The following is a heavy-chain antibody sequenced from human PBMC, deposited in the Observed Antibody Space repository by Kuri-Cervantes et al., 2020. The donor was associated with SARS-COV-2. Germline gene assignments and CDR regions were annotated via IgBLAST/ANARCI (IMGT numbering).Heavy chain of an antibody. CDR1: GFSFSSYA. D-gene: IGHD3-22*01. Sequence: GGSLRLSCAASGFSFSSYAMSWVRQAPGKGLEWVSAISGSGGSTYYADSVKGRFTISRDNSKNTLYLQMNSLRAEDTAVYYCAKDPRDYYDSSGYYQYYDYWGQGTLVTVSS. CDR2: ISGSGGST. CDR3: AKDPRDYYDSSGYYQYYDY. J-gene: IGHJ4*02. V-gene: IGHV3-23*01.